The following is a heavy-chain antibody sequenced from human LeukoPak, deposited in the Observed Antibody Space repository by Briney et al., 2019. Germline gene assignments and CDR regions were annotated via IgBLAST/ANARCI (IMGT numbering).Heavy chain of an antibody. J-gene: IGHJ4*02. D-gene: IGHD6-6*01. Sequence: GASVKVSCKTSGYTLTGSYMHWVRQAPGQGLEWMGIINPSGGSTSYAQKFQGRVTMTRDMSTSTVYMELSSLRSEDTAVYYCARVVGSSSSGFDYWGQGTLVTVSS. CDR3: ARVVGSSSSGFDY. CDR1: GYTLTGSY. CDR2: INPSGGST. V-gene: IGHV1-46*01.